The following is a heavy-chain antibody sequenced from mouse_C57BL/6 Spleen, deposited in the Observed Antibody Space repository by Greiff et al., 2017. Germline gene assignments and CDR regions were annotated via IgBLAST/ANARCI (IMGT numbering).Heavy chain of an antibody. Sequence: QVQLQQPGAELVKPGASVKMSCKASGYTFTRYWITWVKQRPGQGLEWIGDIYPGSGSTNYNEKFKSKATLTVYTSSSTAYMQLSGLTSEDSAVYYGGSSDYGGFSCWGQGTLVTVSA. V-gene: IGHV1-55*01. CDR3: GSSDYGGFSC. CDR1: GYTFTRYW. D-gene: IGHD2-4*01. CDR2: IYPGSGST. J-gene: IGHJ3*01.